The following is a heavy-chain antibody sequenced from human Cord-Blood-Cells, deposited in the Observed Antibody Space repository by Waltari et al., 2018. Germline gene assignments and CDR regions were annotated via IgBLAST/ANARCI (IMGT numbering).Heavy chain of an antibody. Sequence: QVQLVQSGAEVKKPGASVKVSCTASGYTFTSYVINWVRQAPGQGLEWMGWISAYNGNTNYAQKLQGRVTMTTDTSTSTAYMELRSLRSDDTAVYYCARDIGFWSGYHNPGAFDIWGQGTMVTVSS. CDR3: ARDIGFWSGYHNPGAFDI. CDR2: ISAYNGNT. J-gene: IGHJ3*02. V-gene: IGHV1-18*01. D-gene: IGHD3-3*01. CDR1: GYTFTSYV.